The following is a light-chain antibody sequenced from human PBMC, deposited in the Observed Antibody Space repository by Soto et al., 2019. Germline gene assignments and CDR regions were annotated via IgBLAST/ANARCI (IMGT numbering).Light chain of an antibody. CDR3: QQYYNWPIT. CDR1: QSVSNN. J-gene: IGKJ5*01. CDR2: GAS. V-gene: IGKV3-15*01. Sequence: EIVLTQSPGTLSLSQGERATLSCRASQSVSNNYLAWYQQKPGQAPRLLIYGASNRATGIPDRFSGSGSETEFTLTISSLQSEDFAVYYCQQYYNWPITFGQGTRLEIK.